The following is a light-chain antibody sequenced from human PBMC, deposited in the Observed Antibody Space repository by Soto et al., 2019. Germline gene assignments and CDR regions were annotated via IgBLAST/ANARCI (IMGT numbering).Light chain of an antibody. CDR3: QQRSNWPPI. CDR2: VAS. Sequence: EIVLTQSPATLSLSPGERATISCRASQNVSSYLAWYQQKPGQAPRLLIYVASNRATGIPARFSGSGSGTDFTLTISSLEPEDFAVYYCQQRSNWPPIFGQGTKV. J-gene: IGKJ1*01. V-gene: IGKV3-11*01. CDR1: QNVSSY.